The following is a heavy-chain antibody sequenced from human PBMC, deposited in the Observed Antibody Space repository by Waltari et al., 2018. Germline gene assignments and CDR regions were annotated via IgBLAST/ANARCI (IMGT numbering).Heavy chain of an antibody. CDR2: INPNSGGT. CDR1: GYSFTAYY. J-gene: IGHJ5*02. V-gene: IGHV1-2*02. D-gene: IGHD1-26*01. CDR3: ARVISGSYEIDP. Sequence: QVQLVQSGAEVKKPGASVKVSCKASGYSFTAYYMHWVRQAPGQGLEWMGWINPNSGGTNYAQKFQGRVTMTRDTSISTAYMELSSLRSDDTAVYYCARVISGSYEIDPWGQGTLVTVSS.